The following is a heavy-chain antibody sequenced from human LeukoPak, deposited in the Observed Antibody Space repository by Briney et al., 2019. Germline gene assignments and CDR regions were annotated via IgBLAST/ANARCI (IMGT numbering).Heavy chain of an antibody. D-gene: IGHD2-15*01. V-gene: IGHV4-59*01. J-gene: IGHJ3*02. CDR2: IYYSGST. CDR1: GGSISIDY. CDR3: ARGPYCSGGSCYFAFDI. Sequence: SETLSLTCTVSGGSISIDYWSWSRQPPGKGLEWIGYIYYSGSTNYNPSLKSRVTISVDTSKNQFSLKLSSVTAADTAVYYCARGPYCSGGSCYFAFDIWGQGTMVTVSS.